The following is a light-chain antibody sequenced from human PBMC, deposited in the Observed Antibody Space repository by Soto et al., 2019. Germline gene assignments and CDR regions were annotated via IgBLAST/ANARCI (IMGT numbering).Light chain of an antibody. Sequence: DIQMTQSPSTLSASIGDRVTISCRASQGIAYRLAWYQQKPGTAPRLLIYDASSLEGGVPLRFSGSGSGTEFTLTISGLQPDDFAIYHCQQYQSYSWSFGQGTRVEIK. J-gene: IGKJ1*01. CDR2: DAS. V-gene: IGKV1-5*01. CDR3: QQYQSYSWS. CDR1: QGIAYR.